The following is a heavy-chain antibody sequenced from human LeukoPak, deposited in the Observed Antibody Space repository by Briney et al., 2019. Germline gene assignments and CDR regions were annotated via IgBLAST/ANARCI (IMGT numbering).Heavy chain of an antibody. D-gene: IGHD4-11*01. CDR2: IWSDSTNR. Sequence: GGSRRLSCAASGFIFSHHGMHWVRQAPGKGLEWVAVIWSDSTNRFYADSVKGRFTISRDNSQNTVFLQMNSLRVKDTAIYYCARDAQRGFDYSNSLKNWGHGTLVTVSS. J-gene: IGHJ4*01. CDR1: GFIFSHHG. CDR3: ARDAQRGFDYSNSLKN. V-gene: IGHV3-33*01.